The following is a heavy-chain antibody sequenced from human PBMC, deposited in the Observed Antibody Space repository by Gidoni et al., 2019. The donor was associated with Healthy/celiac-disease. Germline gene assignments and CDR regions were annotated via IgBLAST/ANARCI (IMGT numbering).Heavy chain of an antibody. Sequence: EVQLLESGGGFVQFGGSLRLPCSACGFTFSSYARSWGRQAPGKGLEWVSAISGSGGSTYYAGSVKGRFTISRDNSKNTLYLQMNSLRAEETAVYYCANSGYSSSWYNYWGQGTLVTVSS. V-gene: IGHV3-23*01. CDR2: ISGSGGST. J-gene: IGHJ4*02. CDR3: ANSGYSSSWYNY. CDR1: GFTFSSYA. D-gene: IGHD6-13*01.